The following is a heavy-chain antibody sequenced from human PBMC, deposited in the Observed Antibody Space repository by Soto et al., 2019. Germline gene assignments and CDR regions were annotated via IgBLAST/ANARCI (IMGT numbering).Heavy chain of an antibody. CDR2: ISGSGGST. CDR1: GFTFSSYA. CDR3: ARGYSYGYYYYGMDV. Sequence: EVQLLESGGGLVQPGGSLRLSCAASGFTFSSYAMSWVRQAPGKGLEWVSAISGSGGSTYYADSVKGRFTISRDNSKNTLYLQMNSLRAEDTAVYYCARGYSYGYYYYGMDVWGQGTTVTVSS. V-gene: IGHV3-23*01. D-gene: IGHD5-18*01. J-gene: IGHJ6*02.